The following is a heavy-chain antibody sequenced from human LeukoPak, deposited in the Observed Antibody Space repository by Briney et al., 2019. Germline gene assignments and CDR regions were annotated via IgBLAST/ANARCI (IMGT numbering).Heavy chain of an antibody. CDR3: AKWGGYDILTGYFSLKKSHFDY. J-gene: IGHJ4*02. D-gene: IGHD3-9*01. CDR1: GYTFSNYP. Sequence: GGSPSLSCAASGYTFSNYPMNWPRQSPGKGLEWVTDIGGSGECIYYTDPVKGRFAISRDNSKNTLYLQMNSLRAEDTAVYYCAKWGGYDILTGYFSLKKSHFDYWGQGSVVTVSS. V-gene: IGHV3-23*01. CDR2: IGGSGECI.